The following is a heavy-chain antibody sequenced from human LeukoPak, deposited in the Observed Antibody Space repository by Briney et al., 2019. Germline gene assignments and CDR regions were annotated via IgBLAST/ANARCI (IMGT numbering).Heavy chain of an antibody. Sequence: GGSLRLSCAASGFSFADATMHWVRQVPGKGLEWASGINWNSGTMGYADSVKGRFTVSRDNAKNSLYLQMNSLKTEDTALYYCAKYSYMDVWGKGTTVTVSS. CDR1: GFSFADAT. J-gene: IGHJ6*03. V-gene: IGHV3-9*01. CDR2: INWNSGTM. CDR3: AKYSYMDV.